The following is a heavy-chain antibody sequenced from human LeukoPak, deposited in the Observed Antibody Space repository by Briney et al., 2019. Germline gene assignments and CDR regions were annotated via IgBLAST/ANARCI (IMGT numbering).Heavy chain of an antibody. CDR1: GFTFSSYA. D-gene: IGHD5-18*01. CDR2: ISGSGGST. V-gene: IGHV3-23*01. J-gene: IGHJ4*02. CDR3: AKDGMGGYRKYYFDY. Sequence: GGSLRLSCAASGFTFSSYAMSWLRQAPGKGLEWVSAISGSGGSTYYADSVKGRFTISRDNSKNTLYLQMNSLRAEDTAVYYCAKDGMGGYRKYYFDYWGQGTLVTVSS.